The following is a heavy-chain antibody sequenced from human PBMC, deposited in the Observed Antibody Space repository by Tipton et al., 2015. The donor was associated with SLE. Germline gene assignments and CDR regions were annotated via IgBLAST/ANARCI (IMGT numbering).Heavy chain of an antibody. CDR2: INHSGGT. CDR3: ARRGHAFEM. V-gene: IGHV4-34*01. CDR1: GGSFSGYH. J-gene: IGHJ3*02. Sequence: TLSLTCAVYGGSFSGYHWSWIRQPPGKGLEWIGEINHSGGTNHNSSLKSRVTIIVDTPKIQFSLKLRSVTAADTAVYYCARRGHAFEMWGHGTMLTVSS. D-gene: IGHD3-10*01.